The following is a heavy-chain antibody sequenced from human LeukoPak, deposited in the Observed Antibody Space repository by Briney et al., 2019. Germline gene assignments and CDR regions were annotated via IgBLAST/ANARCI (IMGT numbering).Heavy chain of an antibody. CDR2: IYYTGST. J-gene: IGHJ4*02. V-gene: IGHV4-31*03. Sequence: PSETLSLTCTVSGASIISGGYYWSWILQHPGKGLEWIGYIYYTGSTYYNPSLKNRLTISIDTSKSQFSPKLTSVTAADTAVYYCARDPIAYCGADCYSDWGQGTLVTVSS. D-gene: IGHD2-21*02. CDR1: GASIISGGYY. CDR3: ARDPIAYCGADCYSD.